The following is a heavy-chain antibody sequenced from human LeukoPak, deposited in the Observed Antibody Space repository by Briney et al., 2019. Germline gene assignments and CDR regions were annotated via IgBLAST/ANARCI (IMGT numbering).Heavy chain of an antibody. CDR1: GFTVSSNY. CDR2: IYSGGST. V-gene: IGHV3-66*02. D-gene: IGHD6-19*01. Sequence: PGGSLRLSCAASGFTVSSNYMSWVRQAPGKGLEWVSVIYSGGSTYYADSVKGRFTISRGNSKNTLYLQMNSLRAEDTAVYYCARGSEHSSGCIGYWGQRTLVTASS. J-gene: IGHJ4*02. CDR3: ARGSEHSSGCIGY.